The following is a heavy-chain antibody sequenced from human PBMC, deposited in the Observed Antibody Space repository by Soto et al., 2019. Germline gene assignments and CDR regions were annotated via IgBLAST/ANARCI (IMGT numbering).Heavy chain of an antibody. Sequence: VQLVESGGGLVQPGGSLRLSCAASGFMFSAYWMSWVRQAPGKGLEWVALISYDGTNKFYADSVKGRFTISRDNSKSTLYLQVDSLRPEDAAVYYCARDPKTSGGQHWAFNYFDSWGQGTLVTVSS. D-gene: IGHD7-27*01. CDR3: ARDPKTSGGQHWAFNYFDS. J-gene: IGHJ4*02. CDR1: GFMFSAYW. CDR2: ISYDGTNK. V-gene: IGHV3-30-3*01.